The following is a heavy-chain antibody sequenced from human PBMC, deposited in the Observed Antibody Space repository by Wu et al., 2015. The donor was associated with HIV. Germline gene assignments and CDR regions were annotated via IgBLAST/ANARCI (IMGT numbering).Heavy chain of an antibody. CDR1: GYTFTGYY. CDR2: INPLFGTT. J-gene: IGHJ6*02. CDR3: ARNTDSVATSLYSLGV. Sequence: QVHLVQSGAELKKPGASVKVSCKASGYTFTGYYMHWVRQAPGQGLEWMGGINPLFGTTKHAQKFQDRVTFTTDESKTTAYMELSSLRSEDTAVYYCARNTDSVATSLYSLGVWGQGTGVTVSS. V-gene: IGHV1-69*01. D-gene: IGHD5-12*01.